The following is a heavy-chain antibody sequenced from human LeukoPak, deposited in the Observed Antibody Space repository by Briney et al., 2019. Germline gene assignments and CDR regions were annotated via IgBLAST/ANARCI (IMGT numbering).Heavy chain of an antibody. D-gene: IGHD3-16*01. J-gene: IGHJ4*02. Sequence: PGGSLRLSCAASGFTFGHYSMHWVRQAPGKGLEWVAVMSYDGNNKYYADSVKGRFTVSRDNSKNTLYLQMNSLRVEDMAVYYCARTSGVRVQLWTELDYWGQGTLVTVSS. CDR3: ARTSGVRVQLWTELDY. CDR2: MSYDGNNK. CDR1: GFTFGHYS. V-gene: IGHV3-30-3*01.